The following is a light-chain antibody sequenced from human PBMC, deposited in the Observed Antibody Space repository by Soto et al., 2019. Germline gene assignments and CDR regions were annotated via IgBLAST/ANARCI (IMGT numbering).Light chain of an antibody. CDR2: SIN. Sequence: QLVLTQPPSASGTPGQRVTISCSGSGSNIGSDTVNWYQQLQGTAPKLLIYSINQRPSGVPDRFSGSKSGTSASLAISGLQSDDEADYYCAAWDDSLNGVVFGGGTKLTVL. J-gene: IGLJ2*01. CDR3: AAWDDSLNGVV. V-gene: IGLV1-44*01. CDR1: GSNIGSDT.